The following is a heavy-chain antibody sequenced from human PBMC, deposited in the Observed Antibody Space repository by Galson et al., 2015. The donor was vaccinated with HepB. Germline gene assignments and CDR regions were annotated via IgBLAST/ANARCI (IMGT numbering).Heavy chain of an antibody. CDR2: ISGSGGST. J-gene: IGHJ3*02. CDR3: APAGGYSYGGAFDI. D-gene: IGHD5-18*01. CDR1: GFTFSSYA. Sequence: LRLSCAASGFTFSSYAMSWVRQAPGKGLEWVSTISGSGGSTYYADSVKGRFTISRDNSKNTLYLQMNSLRAEDTAVYYCAPAGGYSYGGAFDIWGQGTMVTVSS. V-gene: IGHV3-23*01.